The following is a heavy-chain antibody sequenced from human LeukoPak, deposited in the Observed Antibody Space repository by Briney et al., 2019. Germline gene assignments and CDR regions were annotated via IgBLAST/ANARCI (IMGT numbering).Heavy chain of an antibody. V-gene: IGHV1-2*04. CDR3: ARGEDYYDSSGYYLYYFDY. Sequence: VASVKVSCKASGYTFTGYYMHWVRQAPGQGLEWMGWINPNSGGTNYAQKFQGWVTMTRDTSISTAYMELSRLRSDDTAVYYCARGEDYYDSSGYYLYYFDYWGQGTLVTVSS. J-gene: IGHJ4*02. CDR2: INPNSGGT. D-gene: IGHD3-22*01. CDR1: GYTFTGYY.